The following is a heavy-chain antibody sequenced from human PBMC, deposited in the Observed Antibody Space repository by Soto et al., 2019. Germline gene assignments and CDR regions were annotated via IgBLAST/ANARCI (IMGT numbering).Heavy chain of an antibody. V-gene: IGHV4-4*07. D-gene: IGHD2-21*02. J-gene: IGHJ5*02. CDR3: ARDPGVVVTADNWFDP. Sequence: PSETLSLTCTVSGGSITDYSWVWIRQPAGKGLEWIGRIFSSGSTTYNPSLKGRITMSLDTSKNQLSLKLNSATATDTAVYFCARDPGVVVTADNWFDPWGQGILVTVSS. CDR1: GGSITDYS. CDR2: IFSSGST.